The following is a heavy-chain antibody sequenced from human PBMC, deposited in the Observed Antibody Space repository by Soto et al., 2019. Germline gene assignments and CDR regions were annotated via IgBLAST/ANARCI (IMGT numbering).Heavy chain of an antibody. J-gene: IGHJ3*02. D-gene: IGHD3-3*01. CDR3: ARGGGVGVAGSAAFDM. CDR1: GYPVTAYY. Sequence: QLHLVQSGAVVKKPGASVTVSCSASGYPVTAYYMHWVRQAPGRGLEWMGGINPATGAAKYTQTFQGRVTMPRDTSTSTVFMELRGLTSEDTAVFSCARGGGVGVAGSAAFDMWGQGTLVTVSS. V-gene: IGHV1-2*02. CDR2: INPATGAA.